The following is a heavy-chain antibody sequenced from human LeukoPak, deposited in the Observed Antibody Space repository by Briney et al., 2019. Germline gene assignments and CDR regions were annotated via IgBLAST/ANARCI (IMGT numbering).Heavy chain of an antibody. CDR3: ARGLSRGYCSGGSCYNAEYFQH. CDR1: GGTFSSCA. CDR2: IIPILGIA. Sequence: SVKVSCNASGGTFSSCAISLVRQAPAQGLEWMGRIIPILGIANYAQKLQGRVTITADKSTSTAYMELSSLRSEDTAVYYCARGLSRGYCSGGSCYNAEYFQHWGQGTLVTVSS. V-gene: IGHV1-69*04. J-gene: IGHJ1*01. D-gene: IGHD2-15*01.